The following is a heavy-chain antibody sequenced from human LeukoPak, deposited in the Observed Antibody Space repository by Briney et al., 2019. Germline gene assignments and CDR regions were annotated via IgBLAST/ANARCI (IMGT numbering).Heavy chain of an antibody. CDR2: ISYDGSNK. CDR3: ASSLGSSSSWRDY. J-gene: IGHJ4*02. V-gene: IGHV3-30-3*01. CDR1: GFTFSSYA. D-gene: IGHD6-6*01. Sequence: GRSLRLSCAASGFTFSSYAMHWVRQAPGKGLEWVAVISYDGSNKYYADSVKGRFTISRDNSKNTLYLQMNSLRAEDTAVYYCASSLGSSSSWRDYWGQGTLVTVSS.